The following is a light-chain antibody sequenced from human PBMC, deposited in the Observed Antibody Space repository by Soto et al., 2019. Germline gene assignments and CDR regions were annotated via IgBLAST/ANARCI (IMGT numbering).Light chain of an antibody. CDR2: GAS. CDR3: QHYGNSPRT. CDR1: QSVTSNY. Sequence: EIVLTQSPGTLSLSPGEGATLSCRASQSVTSNYLAWYQQKPGQAPRLLIYGASSRATVIPDGFSASGSGTDFTLSVTRLEPEDFAVYFCQHYGNSPRTFGQGIKV. V-gene: IGKV3-20*01. J-gene: IGKJ1*01.